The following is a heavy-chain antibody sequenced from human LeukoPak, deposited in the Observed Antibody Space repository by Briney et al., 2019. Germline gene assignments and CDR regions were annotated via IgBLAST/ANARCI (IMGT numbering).Heavy chain of an antibody. CDR2: INPSGGST. D-gene: IGHD6-13*01. J-gene: IGHJ3*02. V-gene: IGHV1-46*01. CDR1: GYTFTSYY. Sequence: ASVKVSCKASGYTFTSYYVHWVRQAPGQGLEWMGIINPSGGSTSYAQKFQGRVTMTRDTSTSTVYMELSSLRSEDTAVYYCARGGGPFSSSRETLDAFDIWGQGTMVTVSS. CDR3: ARGGGPFSSSRETLDAFDI.